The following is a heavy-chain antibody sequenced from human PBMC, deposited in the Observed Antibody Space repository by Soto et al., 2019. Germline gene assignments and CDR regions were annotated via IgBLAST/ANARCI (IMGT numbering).Heavy chain of an antibody. Sequence: PGGSLRLSCAASGVTLSDYWMHWVRQVPGKGLVWVARIREDGGETSYADSVKGRFTISRDNAKSSLYLQMDSLRDEDTAVYYCARDTHWSLDVWAKGTTVTVSS. V-gene: IGHV3-7*01. J-gene: IGHJ6*04. CDR2: IREDGGET. D-gene: IGHD2-8*02. CDR3: ARDTHWSLDV. CDR1: GVTLSDYW.